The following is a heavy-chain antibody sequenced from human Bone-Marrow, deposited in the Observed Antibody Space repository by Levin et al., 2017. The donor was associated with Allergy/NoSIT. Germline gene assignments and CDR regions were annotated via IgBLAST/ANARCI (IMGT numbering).Heavy chain of an antibody. J-gene: IGHJ4*02. CDR1: GGSISGFY. CDR3: ARESPGAGHFDY. Sequence: SETLSLTCTVSGGSISGFYGMWIRQPPGKGLEWIGYIYYSGNTHYNPSLKSRVTMSVDTSKNQFSLKLSSVTAADTAVYYCARESPGAGHFDYWGQGTLVTVSS. CDR2: IYYSGNT. V-gene: IGHV4-59*01. D-gene: IGHD1-26*01.